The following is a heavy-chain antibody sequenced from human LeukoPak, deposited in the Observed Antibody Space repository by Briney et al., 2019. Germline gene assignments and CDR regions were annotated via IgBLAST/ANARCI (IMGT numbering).Heavy chain of an antibody. V-gene: IGHV4-39*01. CDR3: ARRTDYYDSSGYSVALDI. CDR2: IYYSGST. Sequence: SETLSLTCTVSGGSISSSSYYWGWIRQPPGKGLEWIGSIYYSGSTYYNPSLKSRVTISVDTSKNQFSLKLSSVTAADTAVYYCARRTDYYDSSGYSVALDIWGQGTMVTVSS. J-gene: IGHJ3*02. D-gene: IGHD3-22*01. CDR1: GGSISSSSYY.